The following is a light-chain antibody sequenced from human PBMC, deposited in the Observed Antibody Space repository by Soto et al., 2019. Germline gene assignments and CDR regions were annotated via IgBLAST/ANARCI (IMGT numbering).Light chain of an antibody. J-gene: IGKJ1*01. V-gene: IGKV3-20*01. CDR3: QEYGSSPSGS. Sequence: EFVLTQSPGTLSLSPGERATLSCRASQSFGSTSLACSHQKPGQSPRLLIYVASSRATGIPDLFSGSCSRTDYTLTISRLEPKDFAVYYGQEYGSSPSGSFGQWTKVEI. CDR2: VAS. CDR1: QSFGSTS.